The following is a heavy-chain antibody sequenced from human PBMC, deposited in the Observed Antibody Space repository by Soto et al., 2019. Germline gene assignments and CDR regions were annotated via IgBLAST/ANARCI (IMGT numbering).Heavy chain of an antibody. D-gene: IGHD1-26*01. CDR1: GGSISSGGYY. Sequence: QVQLQESGPGLVKPSQTLSLTCTVSGGSISSGGYYWSWIRQHPGKGLEWIGYIYYSGSTYYNPSLKSRVTISVDTSKNQCSLKLSSVTAADTAVYYCAREEVGATTHWFDPWGQGTLVTVSS. CDR2: IYYSGST. V-gene: IGHV4-31*03. CDR3: AREEVGATTHWFDP. J-gene: IGHJ5*02.